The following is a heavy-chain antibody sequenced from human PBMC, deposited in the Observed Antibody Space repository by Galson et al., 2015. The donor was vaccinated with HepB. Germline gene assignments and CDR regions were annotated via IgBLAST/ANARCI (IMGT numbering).Heavy chain of an antibody. J-gene: IGHJ6*02. CDR2: INHSGST. D-gene: IGHD2-2*02. CDR3: ARWTTNCYTLRCFYHGLDV. Sequence: SETLSLTCAVYGGSFSDYYWSWIRQPPGKGLEWIGEINHSGSTNYNPSLKSRVTISVDTSKNQFSLKLSSVTAADTAVYYCARWTTNCYTLRCFYHGLDVWGQGTTVTVSS. V-gene: IGHV4-34*01. CDR1: GGSFSDYY.